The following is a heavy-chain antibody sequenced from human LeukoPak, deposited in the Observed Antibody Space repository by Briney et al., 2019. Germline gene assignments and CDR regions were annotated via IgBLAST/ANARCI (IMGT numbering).Heavy chain of an antibody. Sequence: PSETLSLTCTVSGGSISSSSYYWGWIRQPPGKGLEWIGSIYYSGSTYYNPSLKSRVTISVDTSKNQFSLKLSSVTAADTAVYYCARHKIFWSGYYPDYWGQGTLVTVSS. J-gene: IGHJ4*02. V-gene: IGHV4-39*01. CDR3: ARHKIFWSGYYPDY. D-gene: IGHD3-3*01. CDR1: GGSISSSSYY. CDR2: IYYSGST.